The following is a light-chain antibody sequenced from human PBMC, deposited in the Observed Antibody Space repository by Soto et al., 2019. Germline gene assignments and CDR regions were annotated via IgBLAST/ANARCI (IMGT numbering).Light chain of an antibody. CDR1: QSVNSH. Sequence: EIVMTQSPASLSVSPGERATLSCRASQSVNSHLAWYLQKPGQVPRLLIYESSTRVTGIPARFSGSGSGKEFTLTISSLQSEDFAVYYCQQYNRWPLTFGQGTMVEIK. J-gene: IGKJ1*01. CDR3: QQYNRWPLT. CDR2: ESS. V-gene: IGKV3-15*01.